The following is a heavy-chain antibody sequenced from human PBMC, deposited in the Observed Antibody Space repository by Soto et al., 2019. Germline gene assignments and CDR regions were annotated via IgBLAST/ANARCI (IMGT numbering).Heavy chain of an antibody. V-gene: IGHV3-23*01. D-gene: IGHD4-17*01. CDR3: AKGSQRNYGDPFDY. J-gene: IGHJ4*02. CDR2: ISGSGAST. Sequence: GGSLRLSCAASGFIFGSNAMTWVRLAPGKGLEWVSGISGSGASTYYADSVKGRFTISRDNSKNTLYLQMDSLRAEDTAVYYCAKGSQRNYGDPFDYWGQGTLVTVSS. CDR1: GFIFGSNA.